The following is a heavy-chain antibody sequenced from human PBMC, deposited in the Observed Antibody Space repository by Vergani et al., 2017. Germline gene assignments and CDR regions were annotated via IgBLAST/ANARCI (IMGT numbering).Heavy chain of an antibody. J-gene: IGHJ5*02. CDR3: ASARLGWFDH. CDR2: IYYSGST. CDR1: GGSISSYY. D-gene: IGHD3-16*01. Sequence: QVQLQESGPGLVKPSETLSLTCTVSGGSISSYYWSWIRQPPGKGLEWIGYIYYSGSTNYNPSLKSRVTISVDTSKNQFSLKLSSVTAADTAVYYCASARLGWFDHWGQGTLVTVSS. V-gene: IGHV4-59*01.